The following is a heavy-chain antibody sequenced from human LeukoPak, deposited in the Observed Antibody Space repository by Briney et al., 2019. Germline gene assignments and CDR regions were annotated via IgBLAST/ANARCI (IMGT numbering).Heavy chain of an antibody. J-gene: IGHJ4*02. CDR1: GFTFSSYS. CDR3: AKGQDSSGYGPFDY. Sequence: PGGSLRLSCAASGFTFSSYSMNWVRQAPGKGLEWVSSISSSSSYIYYADSVKGRFTISRDNAKNSLYLQMNSLRAEDTAVYYCAKGQDSSGYGPFDYWGQGTLVTVSS. D-gene: IGHD3-22*01. V-gene: IGHV3-21*04. CDR2: ISSSSSYI.